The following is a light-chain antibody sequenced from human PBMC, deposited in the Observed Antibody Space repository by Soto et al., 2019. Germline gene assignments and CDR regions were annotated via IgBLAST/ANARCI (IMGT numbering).Light chain of an antibody. J-gene: IGLJ2*01. Sequence: QSVLTQSPSASASLGASVKLTCTLSSGHSSYAIAWHQQQPEKGPRYLMKLNSDGSHSKGDGIPDRFSGSSSGAERYRTISSLQSEDEADYYCQTWGNGGVVFGGGPKVTVL. CDR1: SGHSSYA. V-gene: IGLV4-69*01. CDR2: LNSDGSH. CDR3: QTWGNGGVV.